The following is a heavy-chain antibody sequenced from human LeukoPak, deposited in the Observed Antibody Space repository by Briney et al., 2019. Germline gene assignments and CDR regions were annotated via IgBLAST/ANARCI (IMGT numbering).Heavy chain of an antibody. V-gene: IGHV4-59*08. CDR1: GGSISGYY. D-gene: IGHD6-13*01. CDR3: ARLVVSSWYHEVLFGRDY. J-gene: IGHJ4*02. Sequence: MPSETLSLTCTVSGGSISGYYWSWIRQPPGKGLEWIAFIYYSGTTYYNPSLKSRVTISVDTSKNHFSLRLSSVTAADTAMYYCARLVVSSWYHEVLFGRDYWGQGTLVTVSS. CDR2: IYYSGTT.